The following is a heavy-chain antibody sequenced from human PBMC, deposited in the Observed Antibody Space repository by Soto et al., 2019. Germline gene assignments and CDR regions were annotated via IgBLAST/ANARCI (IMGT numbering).Heavy chain of an antibody. CDR1: GFTFNNYA. J-gene: IGHJ4*02. Sequence: EVQLLDSGGGLVQPGGSVGLSCAASGFTFNNYAMNWVRQAPGMGLEWVATISNTGGGTYYADSVKGRFTISRDNSKNTLYLQMSSLRVEDTAVYYCAKDRLAGNFDYWGQGTQVTVSS. CDR3: AKDRLAGNFDY. CDR2: ISNTGGGT. V-gene: IGHV3-23*01.